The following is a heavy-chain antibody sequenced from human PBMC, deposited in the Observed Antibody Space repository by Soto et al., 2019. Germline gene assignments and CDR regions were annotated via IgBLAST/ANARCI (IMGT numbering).Heavy chain of an antibody. J-gene: IGHJ4*02. Sequence: PGGSLRLSCAASGFTFSNAWMSWVRQAPGKGLEWVGRIKSKTDGGTTDYAAPVKGRFTISRDDSKNTLYLQMNSLKTEDTAVYYCTTDSLGTAMVTGHFDYWGQGTLVTVSA. V-gene: IGHV3-15*01. CDR1: GFTFSNAW. CDR2: IKSKTDGGTT. D-gene: IGHD5-18*01. CDR3: TTDSLGTAMVTGHFDY.